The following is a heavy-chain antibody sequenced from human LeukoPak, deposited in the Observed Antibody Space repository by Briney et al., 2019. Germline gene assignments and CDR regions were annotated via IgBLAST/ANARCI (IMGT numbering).Heavy chain of an antibody. J-gene: IGHJ6*03. CDR3: ARDAGTGTTGNYYYYMDV. CDR2: IYTTGST. V-gene: IGHV4-4*07. CDR1: GGSISSYY. Sequence: PSETLSLTCTVSGGSISSYYWSWIRQPPEKELEWIGRIYTTGSTNYNPSLESRVTISVDKSNNQFSLKLSSVTAADTAVYYCARDAGTGTTGNYYYYMDVWGKGTTVTVSS. D-gene: IGHD1-7*01.